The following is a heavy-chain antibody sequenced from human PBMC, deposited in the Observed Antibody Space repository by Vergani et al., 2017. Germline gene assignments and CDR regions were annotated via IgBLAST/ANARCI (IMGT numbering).Heavy chain of an antibody. CDR3: ARMGGSMSYYRIYYYYYYMDV. Sequence: QVQLQPWGAGLFKPSEALSLTCAVYGWSFSGYYWSWIRQPPGKGLEWIGEINHSGSTNYNPSLKGRVTISVDTSKHQLSLKLSSVTASDTAVYYCARMGGSMSYYRIYYYYYYMDVWGKGTTVTVSS. CDR2: INHSGST. D-gene: IGHD3-10*01. CDR1: GWSFSGYY. J-gene: IGHJ6*03. V-gene: IGHV4-34*01.